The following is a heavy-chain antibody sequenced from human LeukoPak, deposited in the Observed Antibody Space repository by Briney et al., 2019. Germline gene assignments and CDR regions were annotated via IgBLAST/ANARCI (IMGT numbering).Heavy chain of an antibody. CDR1: GFTFSSYW. CDR2: IKQDGSER. Sequence: GGSLRLSCEASGFTFSSYWMSWVRQAPGKGLEWVANIKQDGSERYYVDSVKGRFTISRDNAKNSLYLQMNSLRAEDTAVYYCARELYKGGDYWGQGTLVTVSS. CDR3: ARELYKGGDY. V-gene: IGHV3-7*03. D-gene: IGHD1-1*01. J-gene: IGHJ4*02.